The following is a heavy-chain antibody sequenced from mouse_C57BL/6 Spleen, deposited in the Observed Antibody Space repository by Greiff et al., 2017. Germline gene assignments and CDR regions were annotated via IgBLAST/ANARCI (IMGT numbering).Heavy chain of an antibody. CDR2: IYPGDGDT. Sequence: VQGVESGAELVKPGASVKISCKASGYAFSSYWMNWVKQRPGKGLEWIGQIYPGDGDTNYNGKFKGKATLTADKSSSTAYMQLSSLTSEDSAVYFCARRYYYGSDYAMDYWGQGTSVTVSS. V-gene: IGHV1-80*01. CDR3: ARRYYYGSDYAMDY. CDR1: GYAFSSYW. D-gene: IGHD1-1*01. J-gene: IGHJ4*01.